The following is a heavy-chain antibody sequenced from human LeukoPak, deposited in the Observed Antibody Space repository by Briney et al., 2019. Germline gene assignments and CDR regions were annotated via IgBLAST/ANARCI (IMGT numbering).Heavy chain of an antibody. CDR1: GYTYTTYG. V-gene: IGHV1-18*01. D-gene: IGHD4-17*01. CDR2: TSGNGDNT. J-gene: IGHJ4*02. CDR3: ARVHGYYISISYSDY. Sequence: WASVKVSCKASGYTYTTYGISWVRQAPGQGLEWMRWTSGNGDNTKYAQEFQGRVTMTTDTSTSTAYMYLRSLISDDTAIYYCARVHGYYISISYSDYWGAGTLVSVSS.